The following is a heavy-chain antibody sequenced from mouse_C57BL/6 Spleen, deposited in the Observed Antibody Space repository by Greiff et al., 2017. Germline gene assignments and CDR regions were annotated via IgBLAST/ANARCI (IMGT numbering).Heavy chain of an antibody. J-gene: IGHJ2*01. CDR3: ARDYSNSGY. V-gene: IGHV1-81*01. Sequence: QVQLKQSGAELARPGASVKLSCKASGYTFTSYGISWVKQRTGQGLEWIGEIYPRSGNTYYNEKFKGKATLTADKSSSTAYMELRSLTSEDSAVYFCARDYSNSGYWGQGTTLTVSS. CDR2: IYPRSGNT. CDR1: GYTFTSYG. D-gene: IGHD2-5*01.